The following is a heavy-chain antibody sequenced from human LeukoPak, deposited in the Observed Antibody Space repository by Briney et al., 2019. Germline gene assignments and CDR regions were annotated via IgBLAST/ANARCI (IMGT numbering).Heavy chain of an antibody. J-gene: IGHJ5*02. V-gene: IGHV1-2*02. Sequence: GASVKVSCKASGYTFTGYYLHWVRQAPGQGLEWMGWINPKSGVTNYAQMFQGRVTMTRDTSISTAYMDLSRLRPDDTAMYYCARDLYSSGWFPHPPGTWGQGTLVTVSS. CDR3: ARDLYSSGWFPHPPGT. CDR2: INPKSGVT. CDR1: GYTFTGYY. D-gene: IGHD6-19*01.